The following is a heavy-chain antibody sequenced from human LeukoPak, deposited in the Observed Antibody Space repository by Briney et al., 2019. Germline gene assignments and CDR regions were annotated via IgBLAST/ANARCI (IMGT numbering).Heavy chain of an antibody. D-gene: IGHD1-1*01. CDR1: GGSFSGYY. V-gene: IGHV4-34*01. Sequence: SETLSLTCAVYGGSFSGYYWSWIRQPPGKGLEWIGEINHSGSTNYNPSLKSRVTISVDTSKDQFSLKLSSVTAADTAVYYCARVVHLYYYYYYMDVWGKRTTVTVSS. CDR2: INHSGST. J-gene: IGHJ6*03. CDR3: ARVVHLYYYYYYMDV.